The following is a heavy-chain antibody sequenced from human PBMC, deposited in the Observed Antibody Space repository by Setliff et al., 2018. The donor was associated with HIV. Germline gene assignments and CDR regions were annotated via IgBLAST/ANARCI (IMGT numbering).Heavy chain of an antibody. V-gene: IGHV3-9*01. Sequence: GGSLRLSCVGSAFAIKNYDIHWVRQAPGKGLEWVAGISRNSDVIGYADSAKGRFIISRDNDMNSVHLQMNSLTTDDTALYYCVKDGSLAGRSYFYMHVWGKGTTVTVSS. CDR3: VKDGSLAGRSYFYMHV. CDR2: ISRNSDVI. D-gene: IGHD6-19*01. CDR1: AFAIKNYD. J-gene: IGHJ6*03.